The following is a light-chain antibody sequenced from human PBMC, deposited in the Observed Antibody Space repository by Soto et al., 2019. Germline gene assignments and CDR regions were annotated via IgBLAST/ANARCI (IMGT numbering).Light chain of an antibody. Sequence: QSVLTQPRSVSGSPGQSVTISCTGTSSDVVGYNYVSWYQQHPDKAPKVMIYDVTKRPSGVPDRFSGPKSGNTASLTISGLQAEDEADYYCCSYAGSYIYVFGTG. CDR3: CSYAGSYIYV. CDR2: DVT. V-gene: IGLV2-11*01. CDR1: SSDVVGYNY. J-gene: IGLJ1*01.